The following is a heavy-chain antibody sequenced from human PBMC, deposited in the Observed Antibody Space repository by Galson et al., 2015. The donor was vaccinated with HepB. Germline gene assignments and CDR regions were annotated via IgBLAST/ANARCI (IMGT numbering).Heavy chain of an antibody. J-gene: IGHJ5*02. CDR3: EKAGSWFGGDWFDP. D-gene: IGHD3-3*01. CDR2: ITGRGSTR. CDR1: GFIFRHYS. Sequence: SLRLSCAGSGFIFRHYSMGWLRQAPGKGLEWVSAITGRGSTRSYSDAVKGRFTTTRDNSTDTVFLQMANLRAEGTAVYYCEKAGSWFGGDWFDPWGQGALVTVS. V-gene: IGHV3-23*01.